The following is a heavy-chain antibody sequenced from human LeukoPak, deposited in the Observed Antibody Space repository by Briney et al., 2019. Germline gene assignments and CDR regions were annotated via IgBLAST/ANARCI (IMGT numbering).Heavy chain of an antibody. CDR3: ARVFGGIAECAFDI. CDR1: GGSSTNYY. J-gene: IGHJ3*02. V-gene: IGHV4-4*07. D-gene: IGHD6-13*01. CDR2: IYSSGST. Sequence: PSKTLSLTSTVSGGSSTNYYWSWIRQAAGKGLEWIGRIYSSGSTNYNPSLKSRVTMSVDTSMKQFSMKLSSVTAADTAVYYCARVFGGIAECAFDIWGQGTMVTVSS.